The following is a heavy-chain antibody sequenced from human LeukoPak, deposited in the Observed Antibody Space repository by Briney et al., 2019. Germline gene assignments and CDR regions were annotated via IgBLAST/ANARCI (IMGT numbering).Heavy chain of an antibody. CDR2: INPNSGGT. CDR1: GYTFTDYY. D-gene: IGHD2-21*02. J-gene: IGHJ3*02. V-gene: IGHV1-2*02. CDR3: ASLALYGGNSRMDAFDI. Sequence: ASVTVSCKASGYTFTDYYMHWVRQAPGQGLEWMGWINPNSGGTNYAQKFQGRVTMTRDTSISTAYMELSRLRSDDTAVYYCASLALYGGNSRMDAFDIWGQGTMVTVSS.